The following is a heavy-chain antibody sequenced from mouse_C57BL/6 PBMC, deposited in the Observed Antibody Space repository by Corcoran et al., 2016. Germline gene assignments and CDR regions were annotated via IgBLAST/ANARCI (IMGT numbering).Heavy chain of an antibody. V-gene: IGHV1-76*01. Sequence: QVQLKQSGAELVRPGASVKLSCKASGYTFTDYYINWVKQRPGQGLEWIARIYPGSGNTYYNEKFKDKATLTAEKSSSTAYMQLSSLTSEDSAVYFCARNPGTGSFAYWGQGTLVTVSA. D-gene: IGHD4-1*01. CDR1: GYTFTDYY. CDR2: IYPGSGNT. J-gene: IGHJ3*01. CDR3: ARNPGTGSFAY.